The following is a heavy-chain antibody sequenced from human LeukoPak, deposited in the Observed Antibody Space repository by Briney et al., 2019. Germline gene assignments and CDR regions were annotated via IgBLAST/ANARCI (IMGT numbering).Heavy chain of an antibody. V-gene: IGHV3-21*01. CDR2: ISSSSSYI. CDR1: GFTFSSYS. J-gene: IGHJ3*02. CDR3: ARDGGFLKADAFDI. D-gene: IGHD2-15*01. Sequence: GGSLRLSCAASGFTFSSYSMNWVRQAPGKGLEWVSSISSSSSYIYYADSVKGRFTISRDNAKNSLYLQMNSLRAEDTAVYYCARDGGFLKADAFDIWGQGTMATVSS.